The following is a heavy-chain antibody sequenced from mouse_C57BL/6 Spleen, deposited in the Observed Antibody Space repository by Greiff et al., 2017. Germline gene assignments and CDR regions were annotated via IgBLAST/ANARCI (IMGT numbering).Heavy chain of an antibody. CDR1: GYSFTGYY. J-gene: IGHJ2*01. V-gene: IGHV1-42*01. D-gene: IGHD1-1*01. Sequence: VQLQQSGPELVKPGASVKISCKASGYSFTGYYMNWVKQSPEKSLEWIGEINPSTGGTTYNQKFKAKATLTVDKSSSTAYMQLKSLTSEDSAVYYCATHYGSSFYFDYWGQGTTLTVSS. CDR2: INPSTGGT. CDR3: ATHYGSSFYFDY.